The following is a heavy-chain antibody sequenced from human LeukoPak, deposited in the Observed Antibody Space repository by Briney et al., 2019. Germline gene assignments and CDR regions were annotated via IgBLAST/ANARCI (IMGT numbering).Heavy chain of an antibody. V-gene: IGHV4-4*07. CDR2: IYTSGST. D-gene: IGHD2-2*03. CDR1: GGSISSYY. J-gene: IGHJ6*02. CDR3: ARGLAIVVVPAAISYYYGMDV. Sequence: PSETLSLTCTLPGGSISSYYWSWIRQPAGKGREWVGRIYTSGSTKYNPSRKSRVTMSVDTSKNQFSLTLSSVTAAATDVYYCARGLAIVVVPAAISYYYGMDVWGQGTPVAVSS.